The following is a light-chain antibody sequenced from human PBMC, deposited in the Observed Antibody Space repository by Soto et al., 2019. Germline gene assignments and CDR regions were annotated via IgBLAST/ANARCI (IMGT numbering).Light chain of an antibody. CDR2: DVT. CDR1: SSDVGGYNY. V-gene: IGLV2-11*01. Sequence: QSALTQPRSVSGSPGQSVTISCTGTSSDVGGYNYVSWYQRHPGKAPKLIISDVTKRPSGVPDRFSGSKSGNTASLTISGLQAEDEADYHCCSHAGSDILIFGGGTKLTVL. CDR3: CSHAGSDILI. J-gene: IGLJ2*01.